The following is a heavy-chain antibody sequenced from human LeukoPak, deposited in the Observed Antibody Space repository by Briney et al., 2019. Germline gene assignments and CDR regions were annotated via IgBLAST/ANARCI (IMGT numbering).Heavy chain of an antibody. D-gene: IGHD1-26*01. CDR1: GYSISSGYY. CDR3: ARRPIVGSTGFYFDP. Sequence: SETLSLTCTVSGYSISSGYYWGWIRQPPGRGLEWIASIYHSGSTYYTSSLKSRVTISVDTSKNQFSLKLASLTAADTAVYYCARRPIVGSTGFYFDPWGPGTLVTVSS. CDR2: IYHSGST. V-gene: IGHV4-38-2*02. J-gene: IGHJ5*02.